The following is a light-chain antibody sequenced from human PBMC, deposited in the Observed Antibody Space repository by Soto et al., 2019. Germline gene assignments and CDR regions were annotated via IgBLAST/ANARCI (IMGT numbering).Light chain of an antibody. J-gene: IGKJ1*01. Sequence: EIVMAQAPSTLSVSPGEGATLSFMASQSVSSKLAWYQQKPGQAPRLLIYGASTRATGIPARFSGSGSGTEFTLIISSLQSEDSAVYYCQQYNSWLWTFGQGTKVDI. CDR1: QSVSSK. V-gene: IGKV3-15*01. CDR2: GAS. CDR3: QQYNSWLWT.